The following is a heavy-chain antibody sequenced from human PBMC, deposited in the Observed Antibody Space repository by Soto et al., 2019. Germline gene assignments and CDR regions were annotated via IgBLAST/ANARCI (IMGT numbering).Heavy chain of an antibody. CDR2: IIPIFGTA. CDR3: ASSPPGTGLVREFDY. V-gene: IGHV1-69*06. D-gene: IGHD6-19*01. CDR1: GGTFSSYA. Sequence: QVQLVQSGAEVKKPGSSVKVSCKASGGTFSSYAISWVRQAPGQGLEWMGGIIPIFGTANYAQKFQGRVTITAEKSTSTAYMELSSLRSEDMAVYYCASSPPGTGLVREFDYWGQGTLVTVSS. J-gene: IGHJ4*02.